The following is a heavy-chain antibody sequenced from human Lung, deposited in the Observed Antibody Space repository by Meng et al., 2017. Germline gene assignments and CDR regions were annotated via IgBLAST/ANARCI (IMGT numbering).Heavy chain of an antibody. CDR1: GGSFSDYY. CDR2: INHSGST. Sequence: QVQLQQWGAGLLRPSKTRSLTCVVSGGSFSDYYWSWIRQPPGKGLEWIGEINHSGSTNYNPSLESRATISVDTSQNNLSLKLSSVTAADSAVYYCARGPTTMAHDFDYWGQGTLVTVSS. CDR3: ARGPTTMAHDFDY. D-gene: IGHD4-11*01. V-gene: IGHV4-34*01. J-gene: IGHJ4*02.